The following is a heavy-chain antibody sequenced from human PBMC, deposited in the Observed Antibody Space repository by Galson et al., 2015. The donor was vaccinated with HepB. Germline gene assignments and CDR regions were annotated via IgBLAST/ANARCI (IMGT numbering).Heavy chain of an antibody. CDR2: ISSSSSYI. CDR3: ARDGGYYYDSSGYYFRGNYFDY. V-gene: IGHV3-21*01. CDR1: GFTFSSYS. Sequence: SLRLSCAASGFTFSSYSMNWVRQAPGKGLEWVSSISSSSSYIYYADSVKGRFTISRDNAKNSLYLQMNSLRAEDTAVYYCARDGGYYYDSSGYYFRGNYFDYWGQGTLVTVSS. D-gene: IGHD3-22*01. J-gene: IGHJ4*02.